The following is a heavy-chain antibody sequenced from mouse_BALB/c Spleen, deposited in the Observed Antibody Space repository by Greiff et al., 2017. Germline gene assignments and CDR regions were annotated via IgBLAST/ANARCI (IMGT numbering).Heavy chain of an antibody. Sequence: EVKLQESGGGLVKPGGSLKLSCAASGFTFSSFGMHWVRQAPEKGLEWVAYISSGSSTIYYADTVKGRFTISRDNPKNTLFLQMTSLRSEDTAMYYCARSTPSHYYAMDYWGQGTSVTVSS. CDR1: GFTFSSFG. CDR3: ARSTPSHYYAMDY. V-gene: IGHV5-17*02. CDR2: ISSGSSTI. J-gene: IGHJ4*01.